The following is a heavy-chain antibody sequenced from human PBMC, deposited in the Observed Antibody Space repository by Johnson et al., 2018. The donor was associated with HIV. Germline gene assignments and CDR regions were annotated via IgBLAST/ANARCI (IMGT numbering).Heavy chain of an antibody. D-gene: IGHD2-21*01. Sequence: EVQLVESGGGLVQPGGSLRPSCAVSGFTFTNYWMHWVRQAPGKGLVWVSRVNNDGGDPIYADSVKGRFTISRDNAKNTLFLQMNSLRAEDTAMYFCARGGPFHAFDIWGHGTTVTVSS. J-gene: IGHJ3*02. CDR2: VNNDGGDP. CDR1: GFTFTNYW. CDR3: ARGGPFHAFDI. V-gene: IGHV3-74*01.